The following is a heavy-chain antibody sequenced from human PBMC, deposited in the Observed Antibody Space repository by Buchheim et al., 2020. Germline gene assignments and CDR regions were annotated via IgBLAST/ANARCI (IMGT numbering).Heavy chain of an antibody. CDR2: IKQDGSER. Sequence: EVQLVESGGGLVKPGGSLRLSCAASGFTFSSYSMNWVRQAPGKGLEWVANIKQDGSERDYVDSVKGRFTISRDNAKNSLYLQMNSLRAEDTAVYYCARARRDGYNYADWYFDLWGRGTL. CDR1: GFTFSSYS. D-gene: IGHD5-24*01. CDR3: ARARRDGYNYADWYFDL. V-gene: IGHV3-7*04. J-gene: IGHJ2*01.